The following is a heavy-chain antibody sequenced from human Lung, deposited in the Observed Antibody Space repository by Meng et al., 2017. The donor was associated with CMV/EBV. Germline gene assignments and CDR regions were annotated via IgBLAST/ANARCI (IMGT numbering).Heavy chain of an antibody. V-gene: IGHV4-39*01. D-gene: IGHD6-13*01. Sequence: PVSGGSISRSSYYGAWIRQPPGNGLEWIGILYYSGSTYYNPSLKIRVTISLDTSKNQFSLKLSFVTAADPAVYYCARLTRSWYYFDYWGQGTLVTVSS. J-gene: IGHJ4*02. CDR1: GGSISRSSYY. CDR2: LYYSGST. CDR3: ARLTRSWYYFDY.